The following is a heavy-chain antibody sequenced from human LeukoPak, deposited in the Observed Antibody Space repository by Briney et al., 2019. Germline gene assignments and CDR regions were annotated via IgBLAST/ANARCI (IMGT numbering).Heavy chain of an antibody. V-gene: IGHV1-3*01. Sequence: ASVKVSCKASGYTFTSYAIHWVRQAPGQRLEWMGWISAGNGNTKYSQNFQGRVTFISNTSATTAFMELSSLRSEDAAVFYCARDSGSGSNDYWGQGTLVTVSS. CDR1: GYTFTSYA. CDR2: ISAGNGNT. D-gene: IGHD1-26*01. CDR3: ARDSGSGSNDY. J-gene: IGHJ4*02.